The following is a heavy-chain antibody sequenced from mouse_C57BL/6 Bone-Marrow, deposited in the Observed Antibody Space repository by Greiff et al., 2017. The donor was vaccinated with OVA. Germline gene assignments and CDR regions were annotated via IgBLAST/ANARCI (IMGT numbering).Heavy chain of an antibody. D-gene: IGHD1-1*01. CDR1: GYTFTSYG. Sequence: VQLQESGAELARPGASVKLSCKASGYTFTSYGISWVKQRTGQGLEWIGEIYPRSGNTYYNEKFKGKATLTADKSSSTAYMELRSLTSEDSAVYFCARWGYGSIYAMDYWGQGTSVTVSS. J-gene: IGHJ4*01. CDR3: ARWGYGSIYAMDY. CDR2: IYPRSGNT. V-gene: IGHV1-81*01.